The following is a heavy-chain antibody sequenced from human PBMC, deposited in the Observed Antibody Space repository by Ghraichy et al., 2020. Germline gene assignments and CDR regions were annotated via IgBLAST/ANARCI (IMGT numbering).Heavy chain of an antibody. J-gene: IGHJ4*02. D-gene: IGHD6-19*01. V-gene: IGHV3-30-3*01. CDR3: ARDRYRWQWLNDY. Sequence: GGSLRLSCAASGFTFSSYAMHWVRQAPGKGLEWVAVISYDGSNKYYADSVKGRFTISRDNSKNTLYLQMNSLRAEDTAVYYCARDRYRWQWLNDYWGQGTLVTVSS. CDR1: GFTFSSYA. CDR2: ISYDGSNK.